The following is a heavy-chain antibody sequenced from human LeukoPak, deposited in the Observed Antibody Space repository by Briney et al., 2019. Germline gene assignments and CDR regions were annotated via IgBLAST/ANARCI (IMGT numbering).Heavy chain of an antibody. Sequence: ASVKVSCKASGYTFTGYYMHWVRQAPGQGLEWMGWINPNSGGTNYAQKFQGRVTMTRDTSISTAYMELSRLRSDDTAVYYCARDRTPLSYPLGAFDIWGQGTMVTVSS. CDR3: ARDRTPLSYPLGAFDI. V-gene: IGHV1-2*02. J-gene: IGHJ3*02. D-gene: IGHD2/OR15-2a*01. CDR1: GYTFTGYY. CDR2: INPNSGGT.